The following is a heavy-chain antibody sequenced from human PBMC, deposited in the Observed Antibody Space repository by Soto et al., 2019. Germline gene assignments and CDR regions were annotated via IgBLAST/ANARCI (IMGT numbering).Heavy chain of an antibody. V-gene: IGHV3-23*01. CDR2: ISGSGGST. CDR1: GFTFSSYA. D-gene: IGHD2-15*01. CDR3: AKELTDILVVVAATPCAFDI. J-gene: IGHJ3*02. Sequence: GGSLRLSCAASGFTFSSYAMSWVRQAPGKGLEWVSAISGSGGSTYYADSVKGRFTISRDNSKNTLYLQMNSLRAEDTAVYYCAKELTDILVVVAATPCAFDIWGQGTMVTVSS.